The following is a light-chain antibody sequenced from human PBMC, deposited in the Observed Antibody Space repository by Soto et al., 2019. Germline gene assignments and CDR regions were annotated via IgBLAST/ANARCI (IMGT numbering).Light chain of an antibody. Sequence: QSVLTQPASVSGSPGQSIAISCTGTSSDVGGYDYVSWYQQHPDKAPKLMIYEVTKRPSGVSNRFSGSKSGNTASLTISGLQSEDEADYYCSSHTSGSTRVFGSGTKVTVL. CDR1: SSDVGGYDY. CDR2: EVT. CDR3: SSHTSGSTRV. J-gene: IGLJ1*01. V-gene: IGLV2-14*01.